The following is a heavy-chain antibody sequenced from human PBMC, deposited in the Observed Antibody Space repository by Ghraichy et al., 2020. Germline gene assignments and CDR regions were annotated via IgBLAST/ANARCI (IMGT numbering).Heavy chain of an antibody. D-gene: IGHD5-12*01. CDR1: GGSISTYY. Sequence: SETLSLTCTVSGGSISTYYWNWFRQPPGKGLEWVGHIHHSGSTKYNPSLKSRVSISLDTSKNQFSLELTSVTAADTAVYFCAREQAWLPQPPTDLYWFFDLWGHGTLVTVSS. V-gene: IGHV4-59*01. CDR2: IHHSGST. CDR3: AREQAWLPQPPTDLYWFFDL. J-gene: IGHJ2*01.